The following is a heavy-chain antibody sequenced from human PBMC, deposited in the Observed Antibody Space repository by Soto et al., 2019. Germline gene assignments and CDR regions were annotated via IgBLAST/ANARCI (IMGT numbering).Heavy chain of an antibody. Sequence: GGSLRLSCAASGFTFKESAMNWVRQAPGKGLEWVAVISYDGSNKYYADSVKGRFTISRDNSKNTLYLQMNSLRAEDTAVYYCAREIAVAGIVAFDIWGQGTMVAVSS. D-gene: IGHD6-19*01. CDR2: ISYDGSNK. J-gene: IGHJ3*02. CDR3: AREIAVAGIVAFDI. V-gene: IGHV3-30-3*01. CDR1: GFTFKESA.